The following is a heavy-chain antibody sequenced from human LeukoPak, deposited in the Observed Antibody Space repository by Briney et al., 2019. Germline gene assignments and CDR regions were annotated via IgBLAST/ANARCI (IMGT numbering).Heavy chain of an antibody. J-gene: IGHJ5*02. CDR1: GGSISSYY. Sequence: SETLSLTCTVSGGSISSYYWSWIRQPPGKGLEWIGYIYYSGSTNYNPSLKSRVTISVDTSKNQFSLKLSSVTAADTAVYYCARAPYSGYDHGRFDPWGQGTLVTVSS. CDR3: ARAPYSGYDHGRFDP. CDR2: IYYSGST. D-gene: IGHD5-12*01. V-gene: IGHV4-59*12.